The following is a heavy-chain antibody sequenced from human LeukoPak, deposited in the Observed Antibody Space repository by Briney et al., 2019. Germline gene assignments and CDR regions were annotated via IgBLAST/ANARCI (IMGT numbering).Heavy chain of an antibody. J-gene: IGHJ4*02. CDR3: ASDADYYDSSGYYYAYFDY. CDR2: INPNSGGT. Sequence: ASVKVSCKASGYTFTGYYMHWVRQAPGQGLEWVGRINPNSGGTNYAQKFQGRVTMTRDTSISTAYMELSRLRSDDTAVYYCASDADYYDSSGYYYAYFDYWGQGTLVTVSS. V-gene: IGHV1-2*06. D-gene: IGHD3-22*01. CDR1: GYTFTGYY.